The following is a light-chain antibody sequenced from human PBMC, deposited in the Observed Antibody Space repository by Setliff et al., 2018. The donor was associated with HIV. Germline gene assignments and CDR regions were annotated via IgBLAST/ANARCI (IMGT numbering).Light chain of an antibody. CDR1: SSDVGRYNL. V-gene: IGLV2-23*01. CDR3: CSNTGSNTYV. CDR2: QAT. Sequence: QFVLTQPASVSGSPGQSITISCTGTSSDVGRYNLVSWYQQHPGKAPKLMIYQATKRPSGVSNRFSGSKSGNTASLTISGLQAEDEADYYCCSNTGSNTYVFGTGTK. J-gene: IGLJ1*01.